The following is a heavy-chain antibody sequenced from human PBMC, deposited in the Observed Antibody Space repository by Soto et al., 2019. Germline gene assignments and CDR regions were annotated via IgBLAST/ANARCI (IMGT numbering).Heavy chain of an antibody. D-gene: IGHD3-10*01. CDR3: ARDIRVAN. CDR1: GFTFTDHY. CDR2: ITSGGSNI. J-gene: IGHJ4*02. V-gene: IGHV3-11*01. Sequence: QVQLVESGGGLVKPGGSLRLSCTASGFTFTDHYMTWIRQAPGKGLEWVSYITSGGSNIYYADSVRGRFTISRDNAKNAVSLQMSSLRADDTAIYYCARDIRVANWGQGTLVIVSS.